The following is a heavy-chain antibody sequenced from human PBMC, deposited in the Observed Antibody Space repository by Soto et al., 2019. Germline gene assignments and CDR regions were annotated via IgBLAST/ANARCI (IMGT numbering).Heavy chain of an antibody. J-gene: IGHJ6*02. Sequence: PGGSLRLSCAASGFTFSSYGMHWVRQAPGKGLEWVAVISYDGSNKYYADSVKGRFTISRDNSKNTLYLQMNSLRAEDTAVYYCAKCLFDYSNFNGLYYYYSMDVWGQGTTVTVSS. D-gene: IGHD4-4*01. V-gene: IGHV3-30*18. CDR1: GFTFSSYG. CDR2: ISYDGSNK. CDR3: AKCLFDYSNFNGLYYYYSMDV.